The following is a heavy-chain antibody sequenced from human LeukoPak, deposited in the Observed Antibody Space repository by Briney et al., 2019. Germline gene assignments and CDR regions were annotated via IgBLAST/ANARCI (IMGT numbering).Heavy chain of an antibody. CDR2: IYYSGST. V-gene: IGHV4-59*08. D-gene: IGHD2-2*01. Sequence: SETLSLTCTVSSGSTSNYYWSWIRQPPGKGLEWIGYIYYSGSTNYNPSLKSRVTISVDTSKNQFSLKLSSVTAADTAVYYCARRAPLVVVPAAIGNGWFDPWGQGTLVTVSS. CDR3: ARRAPLVVVPAAIGNGWFDP. J-gene: IGHJ5*02. CDR1: SGSTSNYY.